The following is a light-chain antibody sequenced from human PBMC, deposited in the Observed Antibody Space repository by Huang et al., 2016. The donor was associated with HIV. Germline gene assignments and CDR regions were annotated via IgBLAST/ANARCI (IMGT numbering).Light chain of an antibody. V-gene: IGKV1D-8*01. CDR1: QDSNNY. Sequence: VIWMTQSPSLLSASTGDRVTISCRMSQDSNNYLAWYQQKPGKAPELLIYGASTLQSGVPSRFSGSGSGTNFTLTISCLQSEDFATYFCQQSYTFPYTFGQGTKVEIK. CDR3: QQSYTFPYT. J-gene: IGKJ2*01. CDR2: GAS.